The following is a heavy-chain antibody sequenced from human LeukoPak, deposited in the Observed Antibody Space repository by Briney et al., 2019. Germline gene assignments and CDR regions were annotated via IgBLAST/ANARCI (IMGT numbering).Heavy chain of an antibody. CDR2: ISAYNGNT. Sequence: GASVKVSCKASGYTFTSYGISWVRQAPGQGLEWMGWISAYNGNTKYAQKLQGRVTMTTDTSTSTAYMEMRSLRSDDTAVYYCARGPYTAMATKFYYYYYMDVWGKGTTVTVSS. CDR1: GYTFTSYG. D-gene: IGHD5-18*01. J-gene: IGHJ6*03. V-gene: IGHV1-18*01. CDR3: ARGPYTAMATKFYYYYYMDV.